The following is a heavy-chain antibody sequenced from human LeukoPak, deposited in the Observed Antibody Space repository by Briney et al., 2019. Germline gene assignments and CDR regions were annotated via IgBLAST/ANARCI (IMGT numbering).Heavy chain of an antibody. CDR1: GFTVSTNY. Sequence: GGSLRLSYAASGFTVSTNYMSWVRQAPGKGLECVSVIYSGDSTYYADSVKGRFTISRDKSNNTLHLQMNSLRAEDTAVYYCARLSQQTFDIWGQGTLVTVSS. CDR2: IYSGDST. CDR3: ARLSQQTFDI. J-gene: IGHJ3*02. V-gene: IGHV3-53*01.